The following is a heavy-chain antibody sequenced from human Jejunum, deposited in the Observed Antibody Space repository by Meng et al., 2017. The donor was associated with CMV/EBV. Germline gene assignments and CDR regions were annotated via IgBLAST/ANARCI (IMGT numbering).Heavy chain of an antibody. CDR3: ASHYYDTSGYLPH. CDR2: INPNNGGT. J-gene: IGHJ4*02. V-gene: IGHV1-2*02. Sequence: SGYTFTDYYIHWVRQAPGQGLECMGWINPNNGGTTYAQKFHGRFTMTRDTSISTAYMELSRLTSDDTAMYYCASHYYDTSGYLPHWGQGTLVTVSS. CDR1: GYTFTDYY. D-gene: IGHD3-22*01.